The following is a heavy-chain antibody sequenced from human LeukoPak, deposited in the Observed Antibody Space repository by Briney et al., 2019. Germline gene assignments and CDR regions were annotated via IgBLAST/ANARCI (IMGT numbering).Heavy chain of an antibody. CDR2: INPNSGGT. CDR1: GYTFTSYY. Sequence: ASVKVSCKASGYTFTSYYMHWVRQAPGQGLEWMGWINPNSGGTNYAQKFQGRVTMTRDTSISTAYMELSRLRSDDTAVYYCARNTMAPSEYYFDYWGQGTLVTVSS. CDR3: ARNTMAPSEYYFDY. J-gene: IGHJ4*02. D-gene: IGHD3-10*01. V-gene: IGHV1-2*02.